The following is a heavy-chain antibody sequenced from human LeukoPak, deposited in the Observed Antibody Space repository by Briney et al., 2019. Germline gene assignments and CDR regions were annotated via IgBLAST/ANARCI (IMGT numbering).Heavy chain of an antibody. D-gene: IGHD4-17*01. CDR2: ISGSGGST. J-gene: IGHJ6*02. Sequence: PGGSLRLSCAASGFTFSSYAMSWVRQAPGNGLEWVSAISGSGGSTYYADSVKGRFTISRDNSKNTLYLQMNSLRAEDTAVYYCAKHRDHYGSYYYGMDVWGQGTTVTVSS. V-gene: IGHV3-23*01. CDR3: AKHRDHYGSYYYGMDV. CDR1: GFTFSSYA.